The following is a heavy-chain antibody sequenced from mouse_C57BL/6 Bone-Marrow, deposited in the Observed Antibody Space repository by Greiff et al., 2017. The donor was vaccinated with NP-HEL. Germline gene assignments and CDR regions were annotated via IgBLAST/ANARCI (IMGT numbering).Heavy chain of an antibody. J-gene: IGHJ2*01. CDR2: IDPEDGDT. D-gene: IGHD1-1*01. CDR1: GFNIKDYY. CDR3: STRGYGSSYGY. V-gene: IGHV14-1*01. Sequence: VQLQQSGAELVRPGASVKLSCTASGFNIKDYYMHWVKQRPEQGLEWIGRIDPEDGDTEYAPKFQGKATMTADTSSKTAYLQLSSLTSEDTAVYYCSTRGYGSSYGYWGQGTTLTVSS.